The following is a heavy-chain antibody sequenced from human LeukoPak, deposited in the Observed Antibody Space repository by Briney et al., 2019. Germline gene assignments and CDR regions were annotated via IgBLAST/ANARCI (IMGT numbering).Heavy chain of an antibody. CDR3: ATCGSGSYYYFDY. V-gene: IGHV4-39*01. CDR2: IYYSGAT. Sequence: SETLSLTCTVSGGSISSSSYYWGWIRQPPGKGLEWIGSIYYSGATHYNASLKSRVTISVDTSKNQFSLKLSSVTAADTAVYYCATCGSGSYYYFDYWGQGTLVSVSS. D-gene: IGHD3-10*01. CDR1: GGSISSSSYY. J-gene: IGHJ4*02.